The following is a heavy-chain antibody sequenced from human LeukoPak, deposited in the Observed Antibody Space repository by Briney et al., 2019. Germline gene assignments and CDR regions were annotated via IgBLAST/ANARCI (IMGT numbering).Heavy chain of an antibody. V-gene: IGHV5-51*01. CDR3: ARHGATMIVFDAFDI. CDR2: IYPGDSDT. D-gene: IGHD3-22*01. CDR1: GYSFTSYW. J-gene: IGHJ3*02. Sequence: GESLKISCKGSGYSFTSYWIGWVRQMPGKGLEWMGIIYPGDSDTGYSPSFQGQVTISADKSISTAYLQWSSLKASDTAMYYCARHGATMIVFDAFDIWGQGTMVTVSS.